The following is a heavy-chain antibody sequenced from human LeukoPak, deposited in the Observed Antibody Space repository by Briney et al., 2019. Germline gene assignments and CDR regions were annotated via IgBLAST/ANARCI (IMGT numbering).Heavy chain of an antibody. CDR2: ISSDGSIK. J-gene: IGHJ6*02. V-gene: IGHV3-30-3*01. CDR1: AFTFTTYA. CDR3: ARDSLYCSSTSCRPTFGNYYYSGMDV. D-gene: IGHD2-2*01. Sequence: GGSLRLSCTASAFTFTTYALDWVRQAPGKGLEWVVIISSDGSIKYYADSVKGRFTISRDNSKNTLYLQMNSLRAEDTAVYYCARDSLYCSSTSCRPTFGNYYYSGMDVWGQGTTVAVSS.